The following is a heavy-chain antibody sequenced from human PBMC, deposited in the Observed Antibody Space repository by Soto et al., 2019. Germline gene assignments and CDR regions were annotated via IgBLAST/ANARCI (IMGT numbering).Heavy chain of an antibody. J-gene: IGHJ4*02. Sequence: QITVKESGPTLVKPTQTLTLTCTFSGFSLSTSGMGVGWIRQPPGKALEWLALIYWDDDKRYSPSLKSRLTITKDTPKNQVVLTMTNLDPVDTATYYCARLKAAAGESDYWGQGTLVTVSS. CDR3: ARLKAAAGESDY. CDR2: IYWDDDK. CDR1: GFSLSTSGMG. V-gene: IGHV2-5*02. D-gene: IGHD6-13*01.